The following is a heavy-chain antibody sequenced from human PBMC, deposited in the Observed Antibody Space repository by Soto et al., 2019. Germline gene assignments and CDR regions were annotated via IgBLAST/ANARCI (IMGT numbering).Heavy chain of an antibody. V-gene: IGHV1-69*13. J-gene: IGHJ6*02. D-gene: IGHD2-21*02. CDR3: ARDDATYCGGYCYRYFYYVMDV. Sequence: SVKVSCKASGGTFSNHAISWVRQAPGQGLEWVGGIIPMFPTADYAQRFQGRVTITADDSTTTVYMELSGLRSEDTAMYYCARDDATYCGGYCYRYFYYVMDVSGPGTTVTAP. CDR1: GGTFSNHA. CDR2: IIPMFPTA.